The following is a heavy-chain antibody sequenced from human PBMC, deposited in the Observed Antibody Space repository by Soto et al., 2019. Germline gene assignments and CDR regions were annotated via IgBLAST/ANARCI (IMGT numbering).Heavy chain of an antibody. Sequence: SETLSLTCTISGGSISNYYWTWIRQTPGKGLEWIGYVYYSGNTNYNPSLKSRVSISVDMSKNQFSLSLSSMTAADKAVYYCARGGGYDSFDFWGQGIQVTVSS. V-gene: IGHV4-59*12. J-gene: IGHJ4*02. D-gene: IGHD2-15*01. CDR1: GGSISNYY. CDR2: VYYSGNT. CDR3: ARGGGYDSFDF.